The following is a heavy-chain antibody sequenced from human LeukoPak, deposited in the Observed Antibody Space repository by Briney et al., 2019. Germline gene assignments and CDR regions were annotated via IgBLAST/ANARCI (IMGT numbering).Heavy chain of an antibody. J-gene: IGHJ4*02. CDR3: ARDRGYSTFDF. CDR1: AFTFSNYW. CDR2: IKEDGSEI. Sequence: GSLRLSCAASAFTFSNYWMSWVRQAPGKGLEWVANIKEDGSEINYVDSVKGRFTISRDNAKNSLYLQMNSLRVDDTAVYYCARDRGYSTFDFWGQGTLVTVSS. D-gene: IGHD4-23*01. V-gene: IGHV3-7*01.